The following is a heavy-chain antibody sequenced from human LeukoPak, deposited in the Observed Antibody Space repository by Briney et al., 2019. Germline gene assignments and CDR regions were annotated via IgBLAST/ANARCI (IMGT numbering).Heavy chain of an antibody. Sequence: GGSLRLSCAASGFTFSSYTMNWVRQAPGKGLEWVSYICSSGGTPYYAHSAKGRFTISRANAKNSLYLQMNSLRAEDTAVYYCAIQRIYYDSSGYPVGYTDVWGKGTTVTVSS. CDR3: AIQRIYYDSSGYPVGYTDV. CDR1: GFTFSSYT. V-gene: IGHV3-48*01. D-gene: IGHD3-22*01. J-gene: IGHJ6*03. CDR2: ICSSGGTP.